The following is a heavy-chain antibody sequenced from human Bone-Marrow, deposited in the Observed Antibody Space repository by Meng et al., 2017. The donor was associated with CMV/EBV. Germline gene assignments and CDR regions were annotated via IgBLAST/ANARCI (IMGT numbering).Heavy chain of an antibody. V-gene: IGHV4-39*07. Sequence: SETLSLTCTVSGGSISSSSYYWGWIRQPPGKGLEWIGSIYYSGSTYYNPSLKSRVTISVDTSKNQFSLKLSSVTAADTAVYYCARVTIFGVIGWFDPWGQGTLVTVSS. CDR1: GGSISSSSYY. D-gene: IGHD3-3*01. CDR2: IYYSGST. CDR3: ARVTIFGVIGWFDP. J-gene: IGHJ5*02.